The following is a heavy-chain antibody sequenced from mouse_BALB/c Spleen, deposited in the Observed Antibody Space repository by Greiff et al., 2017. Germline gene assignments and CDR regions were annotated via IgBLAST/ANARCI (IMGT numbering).Heavy chain of an antibody. V-gene: IGHV1S81*02. CDR2: INPSNGRT. CDR1: GYTFTSYW. Sequence: VQLQQPGAELVKPGASVKLSCKASGYTFTSYWMHWVKQRPGQGLEWIGEINPSNGRTNYNEKFKSKATLTVDKSSSTAYMQLSSLTSEDSAVYYCARGDDPFAYWGQGTLVTVSA. CDR3: ARGDDPFAY. D-gene: IGHD2-3*01. J-gene: IGHJ3*01.